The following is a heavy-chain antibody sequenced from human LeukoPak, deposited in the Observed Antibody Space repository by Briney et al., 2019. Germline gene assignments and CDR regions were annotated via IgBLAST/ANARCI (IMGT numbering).Heavy chain of an antibody. D-gene: IGHD3-22*01. CDR1: GYTFTDYY. CDR2: INPNNGGT. CDR3: AREVDYYDTSDYFPLGY. V-gene: IGHV1-2*02. J-gene: IGHJ4*02. Sequence: ASVRVSCKASGYTFTDYYIHWVRQAPGQGLEWMGWINPNNGGTNYAQKFQGRVTMTRDTSISTAYMELSRLRSDDTAVYYCAREVDYYDTSDYFPLGYWGQGTLVTVSS.